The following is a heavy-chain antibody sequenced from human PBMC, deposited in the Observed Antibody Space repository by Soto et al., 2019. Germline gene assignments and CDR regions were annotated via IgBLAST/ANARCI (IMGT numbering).Heavy chain of an antibody. CDR1: GFSLSTSGVG. J-gene: IGHJ4*02. Sequence: QITLKESGPTLVKPTQTLTLTCTFSGFSLSTSGVGVGWIRQPPGKALEWLALIYWDDDKRYSPSLKSRLTITKDTSKIQVVLTMTNRDPVDTATYYCAHRGIAVAEPNPKDQHMTPTDYWGQGTLVTVSS. CDR2: IYWDDDK. D-gene: IGHD6-19*01. V-gene: IGHV2-5*02. CDR3: AHRGIAVAEPNPKDQHMTPTDY.